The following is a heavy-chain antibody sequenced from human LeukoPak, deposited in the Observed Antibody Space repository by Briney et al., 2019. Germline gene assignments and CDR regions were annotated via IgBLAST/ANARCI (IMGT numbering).Heavy chain of an antibody. V-gene: IGHV1-2*04. CDR1: GYTFTGYY. CDR2: INPNSGGT. J-gene: IGHJ6*04. CDR3: AGALAPRRNTTPLVVRGGVRRHHYYYYGMDV. D-gene: IGHD3-10*01. Sequence: GASVKVSCKASGYTFTGYYMHWVRQAPGQGLEWMGWINPNSGGTNYAQKFQGWVTMTRDTSISTAYMELSRLRSDDTAVYYCAGALAPRRNTTPLVVRGGVRRHHYYYYGMDVWGKGTTVTVSS.